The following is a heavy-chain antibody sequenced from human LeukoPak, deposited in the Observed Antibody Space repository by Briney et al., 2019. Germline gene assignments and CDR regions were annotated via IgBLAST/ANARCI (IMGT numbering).Heavy chain of an antibody. Sequence: ASVKVSCKASGYTFTSYYMHWVRQAPEQGLEWMGIINPSGGSTSYAQKFQGRVTMTRDTSTSTVYMELSSLRSEDTAVYYCARTAGTWDFDYWGQGTLVTVSS. CDR1: GYTFTSYY. CDR3: ARTAGTWDFDY. CDR2: INPSGGST. D-gene: IGHD6-19*01. J-gene: IGHJ4*02. V-gene: IGHV1-46*01.